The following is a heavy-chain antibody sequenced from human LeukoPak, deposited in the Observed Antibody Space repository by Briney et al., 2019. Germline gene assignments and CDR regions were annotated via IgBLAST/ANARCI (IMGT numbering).Heavy chain of an antibody. V-gene: IGHV4-4*02. J-gene: IGHJ4*02. CDR3: ARTERCCGFDY. Sequence: WETLSLTCAVSGGSISSSNWWSWVRQPPGKGLEWIGEINHRGSTNSISSLKSRVNISVDKSKNQFSLKLSSVTAADTAVYYCARTERCCGFDYWGPGTLVTVS. D-gene: IGHD4-17*01. CDR1: GGSISSSNW. CDR2: INHRGST.